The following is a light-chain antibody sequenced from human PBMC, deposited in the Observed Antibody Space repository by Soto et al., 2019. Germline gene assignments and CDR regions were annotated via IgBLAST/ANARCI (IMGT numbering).Light chain of an antibody. CDR2: GAS. J-gene: IGKJ1*01. CDR3: QQYDNWPPWT. Sequence: EIVMTQSPATLSVSPGERATLSCRASQSVRSNLAWYQQKPGKAPRLLVYGASTRATGIPARVSGSGSGTEFTLTISSLQSEDFAVYYCQQYDNWPPWTFGQGTKVEIK. V-gene: IGKV3-15*01. CDR1: QSVRSN.